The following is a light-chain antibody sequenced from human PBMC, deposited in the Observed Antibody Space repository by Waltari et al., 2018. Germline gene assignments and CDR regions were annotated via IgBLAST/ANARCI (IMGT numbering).Light chain of an antibody. CDR2: WAS. CDR3: QQYYSTPYT. J-gene: IGKJ2*01. Sequence: DIVMTQSPDSLAVSLGERATINCKSSRSVLHSSNNKNYLAWYQQKPGQPPKLLIYWASTREFGVPDRFSGSGSGTDFTLTISSLQAEDVAVYYCQQYYSTPYTFGQGTKLEIK. V-gene: IGKV4-1*01. CDR1: RSVLHSSNNKNY.